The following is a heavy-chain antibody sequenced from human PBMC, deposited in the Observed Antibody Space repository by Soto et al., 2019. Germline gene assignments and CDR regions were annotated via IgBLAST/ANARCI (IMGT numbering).Heavy chain of an antibody. CDR3: AREHSSRCYNWFDP. D-gene: IGHD6-13*01. CDR2: IIPIFGTA. V-gene: IGHV1-69*01. Sequence: QVQLVQSGAEVKKPGSSVKVSCKASGGTFSSYAISWVRQAPGQGLEWMGGIIPIFGTANYAQKFQGRVTLTAYESTSTAYMEPSSLTSAYTAVYYCAREHSSRCYNWFDPWRQATLVTVSS. J-gene: IGHJ5*02. CDR1: GGTFSSYA.